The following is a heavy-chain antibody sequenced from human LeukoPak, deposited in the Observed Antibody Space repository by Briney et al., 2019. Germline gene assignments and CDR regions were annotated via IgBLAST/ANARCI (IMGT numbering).Heavy chain of an antibody. D-gene: IGHD2-21*01. CDR3: ARVWNVVNWYFDL. CDR2: VYASGAT. V-gene: IGHV4-61*09. Sequence: SETLSLTCIVSGGSINNESSSWTWSRQPAGRGLEWIGHVYASGATNYNPSLNGRVTLYVDTSKNQFSLKLTSVSAADTAVYYCARVWNVVNWYFDLWGRGTLVTVSS. J-gene: IGHJ2*01. CDR1: GGSINNESSS.